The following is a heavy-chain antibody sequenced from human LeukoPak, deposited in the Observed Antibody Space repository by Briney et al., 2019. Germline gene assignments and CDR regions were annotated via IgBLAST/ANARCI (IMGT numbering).Heavy chain of an antibody. Sequence: PGGSLRLSCAASGFTVSSNYMSWVRQAPGKGLEWVSVIYSGGSTYYADSVKGRFTISRDNSKNMLYLQMNSLRDDDTGVYYCARDRRATPMYFFDFWGQGTPVTVSS. CDR3: ARDRRATPMYFFDF. V-gene: IGHV3-53*01. D-gene: IGHD2-15*01. CDR2: IYSGGST. J-gene: IGHJ4*02. CDR1: GFTVSSNY.